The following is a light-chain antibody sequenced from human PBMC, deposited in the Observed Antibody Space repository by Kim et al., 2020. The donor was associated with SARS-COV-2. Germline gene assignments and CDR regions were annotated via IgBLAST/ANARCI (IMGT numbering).Light chain of an antibody. V-gene: IGKV1-5*03. J-gene: IGKJ2*01. Sequence: DIQMTQSPSTLSASVGDRVTITCRASQIINTYLAWYQQKPGKAPDLLIYQASSLQIGVPSRFSGSGSGTEFTLTINSLQPDDFATYYCQHSIRFPYTFGQGTKLEIK. CDR1: QIINTY. CDR2: QAS. CDR3: QHSIRFPYT.